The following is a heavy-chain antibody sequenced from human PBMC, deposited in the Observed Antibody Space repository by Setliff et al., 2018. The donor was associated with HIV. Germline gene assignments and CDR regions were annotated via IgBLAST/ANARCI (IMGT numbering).Heavy chain of an antibody. V-gene: IGHV3-15*01. D-gene: IGHD6-13*01. CDR1: GFTFGDHG. J-gene: IGHJ4*02. Sequence: GGSLRLSCTTSGFTFGDHGVSWVRQVPGKGPEWVGRIKSRTDGGTTDYVAPVKGRFTISRDDSKNTLYLQMDSLKTEDTAVYYCTTKQNWGQGTLVTVSS. CDR3: TTKQN. CDR2: IKSRTDGGTT.